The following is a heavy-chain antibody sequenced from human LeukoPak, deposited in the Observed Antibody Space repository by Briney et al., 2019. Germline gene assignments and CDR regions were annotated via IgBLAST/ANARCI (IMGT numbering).Heavy chain of an antibody. CDR3: ARENYGVVIN. CDR2: IYYSGST. Sequence: SETLSLTCTVSGGSISSGGYYWSWIRQHPGKGLEWIGYIYYSGSTYYNPSLKSRVTISVDTSKNQFSLKLSSVTAADTAVYYCARENYGVVINWGQGTLVTVSS. J-gene: IGHJ4*02. CDR1: GGSISSGGYY. D-gene: IGHD3-3*01. V-gene: IGHV4-31*03.